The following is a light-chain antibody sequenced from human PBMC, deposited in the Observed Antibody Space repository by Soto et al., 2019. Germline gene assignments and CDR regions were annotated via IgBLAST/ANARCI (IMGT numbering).Light chain of an antibody. Sequence: VLSHSPCALSVSPAKRPTLSCRSSQSVSSSYLAWYQQKPGQAPMLLYYGASSKATGIPDRFSGSGSGTDFLLTSSMLEHEDFTVYCYQKYSSSSWTFGQGTKVDIK. CDR2: GAS. V-gene: IGKV3-20*01. CDR1: QSVSSSY. CDR3: QKYSSSSWT. J-gene: IGKJ1*01.